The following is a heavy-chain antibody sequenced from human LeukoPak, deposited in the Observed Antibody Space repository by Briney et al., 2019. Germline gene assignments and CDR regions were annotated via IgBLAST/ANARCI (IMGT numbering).Heavy chain of an antibody. CDR2: IKQDGSEK. V-gene: IGHV3-7*01. Sequence: AGSLRLSCAASGFTFSSYWMSWVRQAPGKGLDWLANIKQDGSEKYYVDSVKGRLAISRDNAKNSLYLQMNSLRAEDTAVYYCARGSGYYDSSGYYYGYWGQGTLVTVSS. D-gene: IGHD3-22*01. CDR1: GFTFSSYW. J-gene: IGHJ4*02. CDR3: ARGSGYYDSSGYYYGY.